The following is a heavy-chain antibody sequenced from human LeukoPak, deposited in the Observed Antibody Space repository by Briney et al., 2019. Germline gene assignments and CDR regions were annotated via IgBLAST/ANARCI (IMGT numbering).Heavy chain of an antibody. CDR1: GFTFSNYG. D-gene: IGHD2-2*01. Sequence: GGSLRLSCAASGFTFSNYGMHWVRQAPGKGLEWVSRLNTDGSSTTYADSVKGRFTISRDNAKNTLYMQMNSLRAEDSAVYYCARDTSSAFDYWGQGTLVTVSS. CDR3: ARDTSSAFDY. V-gene: IGHV3-74*01. CDR2: LNTDGSST. J-gene: IGHJ4*02.